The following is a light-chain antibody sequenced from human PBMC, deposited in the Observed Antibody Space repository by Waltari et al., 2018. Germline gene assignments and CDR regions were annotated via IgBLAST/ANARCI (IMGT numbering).Light chain of an antibody. Sequence: DIQMTQSPSSLAASVGDRVTITCRAGERISKYVNWYQQKPGRAPNLLIYGASTLRSGVPSRFSGGGSGTEFTLTINTLQSEDSAVYYSQQSYTAPRYSFGKGTKLEI. CDR1: ERISKY. CDR2: GAS. CDR3: QQSYTAPRYS. J-gene: IGKJ2*03. V-gene: IGKV1-39*01.